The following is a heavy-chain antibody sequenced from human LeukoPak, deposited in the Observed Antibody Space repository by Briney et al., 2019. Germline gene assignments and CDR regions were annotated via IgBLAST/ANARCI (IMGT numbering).Heavy chain of an antibody. CDR1: GFTFSNAW. Sequence: PGGSLRLSCAASGFTFSNAWMSWVRQAPGKGLEWVGRIKSKTDGGTTDYAAPVKGRFTISRDDSKNTLYLQMNSLKTEDTAVYYCTTDLGSGWRLYYFDYWGQGTLVIVSS. CDR3: TTDLGSGWRLYYFDY. V-gene: IGHV3-15*01. CDR2: IKSKTDGGTT. J-gene: IGHJ4*02. D-gene: IGHD6-19*01.